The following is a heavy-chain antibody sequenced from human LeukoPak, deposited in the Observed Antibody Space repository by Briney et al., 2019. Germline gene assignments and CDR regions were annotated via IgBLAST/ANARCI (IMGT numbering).Heavy chain of an antibody. CDR3: AELGITMIGGV. CDR2: IGSSGTTI. J-gene: IGHJ6*04. D-gene: IGHD3-10*02. CDR1: GFTFTTYS. V-gene: IGHV3-48*04. Sequence: GGSLRLSCAASGFTFTTYSMNWVRQAPGKGLEWVAYIGSSGTTIYYAASVQGRFTISRDNARNSLYLQMNSLRAEDTAVYYCAELGITMIGGVWGKGTTVTISS.